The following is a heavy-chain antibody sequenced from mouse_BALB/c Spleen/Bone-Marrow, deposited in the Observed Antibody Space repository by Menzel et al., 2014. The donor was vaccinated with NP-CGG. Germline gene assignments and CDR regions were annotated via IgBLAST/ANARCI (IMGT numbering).Heavy chain of an antibody. CDR3: ARGTTVYYFDY. CDR2: IYPGSGGT. CDR1: GYAFTNYL. Sequence: QVQLKQSGAELVRPGTSVKVSCKASGYAFTNYLIEWVKQRPGQGLEWIGVIYPGSGGTNYNEKFRDKATLTADKSSSTAYMQLGSLTSDDSAVYFCARGTTVYYFDYWGQGTTLTVSS. D-gene: IGHD1-1*01. V-gene: IGHV1-54*01. J-gene: IGHJ2*01.